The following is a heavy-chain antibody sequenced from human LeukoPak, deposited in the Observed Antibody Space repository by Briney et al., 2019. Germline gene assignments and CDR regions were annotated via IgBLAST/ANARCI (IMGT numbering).Heavy chain of an antibody. J-gene: IGHJ4*02. CDR1: GFTFSNAW. D-gene: IGHD6-19*01. CDR3: STNGRAVPGTSNFDY. Sequence: GGSLRLSCAASGFTFSNAWMSWVRQAPGKGLEWVGRIKRKTDGGTTDYAAPVKGRFIISRDDSKNTLYLQMNSLKTEDTAVYYCSTNGRAVPGTSNFDYWGQGTLVTVSS. CDR2: IKRKTDGGTT. V-gene: IGHV3-15*01.